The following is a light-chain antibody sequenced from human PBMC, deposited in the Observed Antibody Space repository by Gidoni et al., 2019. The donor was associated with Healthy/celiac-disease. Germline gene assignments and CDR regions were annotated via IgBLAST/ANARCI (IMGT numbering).Light chain of an antibody. CDR3: QQSYSTPGVT. V-gene: IGKV1-39*01. CDR2: AAS. Sequence: DIQMTPSPSSLSASVGDRVTITCRASQSISSYLNWYQQKPGKAPKLLIYAASSLQSGVPSMFSVSGSGTDFTLTISSLQPEDFATYYCQQSYSTPGVTFGQGTRLEIK. J-gene: IGKJ5*01. CDR1: QSISSY.